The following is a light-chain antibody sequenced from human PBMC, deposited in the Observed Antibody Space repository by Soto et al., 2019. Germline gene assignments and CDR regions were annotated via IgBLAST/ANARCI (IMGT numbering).Light chain of an antibody. Sequence: DIQLTQSPSTLSASVGDRVTITCRASQSINNWLAWYQQKPGKAPKLLIYMASNLESGVPSRFSGSGSGTEFTLTISSLQPDDFATYYCQQYNSYWSFGQGTKVEIK. CDR1: QSINNW. J-gene: IGKJ1*01. CDR2: MAS. V-gene: IGKV1-5*03. CDR3: QQYNSYWS.